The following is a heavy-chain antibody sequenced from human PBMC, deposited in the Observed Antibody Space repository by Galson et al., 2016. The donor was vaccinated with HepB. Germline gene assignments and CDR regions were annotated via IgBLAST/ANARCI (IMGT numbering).Heavy chain of an antibody. J-gene: IGHJ4*02. CDR2: ISSTSSYI. Sequence: SLRLSCAASGPTFSDYYMTWIRQAPGKGLEWVSYISSTSSYIRYADSVKGRFTISRDNSKNTVYLQMNSLRADDTGVYSCARANWTYAAYSFDFWGQGPLVTVSS. CDR1: GPTFSDYY. CDR3: ARANWTYAAYSFDF. V-gene: IGHV3-11*06. D-gene: IGHD1-1*01.